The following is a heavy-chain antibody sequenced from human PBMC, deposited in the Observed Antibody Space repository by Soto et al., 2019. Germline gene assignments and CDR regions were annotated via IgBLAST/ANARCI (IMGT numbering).Heavy chain of an antibody. D-gene: IGHD3-10*01. Sequence: ASVKVSCKASGDTFTTYDINWVRQATGHGLEWMGGINPNSANIGYAQRFQGRVTMTRDTAIRTAYMEVSSLRSDDTAVYYCARGRASGSYYLLDYWGQGTLVTVSS. J-gene: IGHJ4*02. CDR1: GDTFTTYD. CDR3: ARGRASGSYYLLDY. CDR2: INPNSANI. V-gene: IGHV1-8*01.